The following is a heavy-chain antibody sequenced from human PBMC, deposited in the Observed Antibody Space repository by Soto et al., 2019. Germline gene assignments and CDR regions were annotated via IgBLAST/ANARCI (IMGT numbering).Heavy chain of an antibody. CDR1: GGAITNDGYY. CDR3: ARQAKSNLDAFDI. V-gene: IGHV4-31*03. CDR2: IYFNGNT. J-gene: IGHJ3*02. D-gene: IGHD4-4*01. Sequence: PSETLSLTCTVSGGAITNDGYYWTWIRQLPGKGLEWIGYIYFNGNTHYNPSLKSRLTISVDTSKSQFSLKLTSLTAADTAVYYCARQAKSNLDAFDIWGQGTMVTVSS.